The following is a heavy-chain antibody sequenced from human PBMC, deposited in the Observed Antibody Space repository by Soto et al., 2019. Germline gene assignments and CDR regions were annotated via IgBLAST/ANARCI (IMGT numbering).Heavy chain of an antibody. CDR1: GGSFSGYY. CDR2: INHSGST. V-gene: IGHV4-34*01. J-gene: IGHJ6*02. D-gene: IGHD5-12*01. CDR3: ARDSSRVATPTGYYYYGMDV. Sequence: SETLSLTCAVYGGSFSGYYWSWIRQPPGKGLEWIGEINHSGSTNYNPSLKSRVTISVDTSKNQFSLKLSSVTAADTAVYYCARDSSRVATPTGYYYYGMDVWGQGTTVTVSS.